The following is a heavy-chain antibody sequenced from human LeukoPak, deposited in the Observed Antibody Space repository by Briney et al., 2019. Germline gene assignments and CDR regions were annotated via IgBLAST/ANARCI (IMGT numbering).Heavy chain of an antibody. J-gene: IGHJ6*03. CDR2: INNSGST. V-gene: IGHV4-34*01. Sequence: PLETLSLICGVYGGSFSGYYWSWIRQPPGKGLEWIGEINNSGSTNYNPSLKSRVTISVDTSKNQFSLNVSFVTAADTAVYYCGRGRYMDVWGKGTTVTVSS. CDR3: GRGRYMDV. CDR1: GGSFSGYY.